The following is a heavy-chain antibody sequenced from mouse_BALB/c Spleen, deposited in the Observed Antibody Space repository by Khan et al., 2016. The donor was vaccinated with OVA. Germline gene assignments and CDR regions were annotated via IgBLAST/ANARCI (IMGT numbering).Heavy chain of an antibody. CDR1: GYSITSGYA. D-gene: IGHD1-1*01. CDR3: ARGNYYAYYFDY. J-gene: IGHJ2*01. CDR2: ISYSGVT. Sequence: EVQLQESGPGLVKPSQSLSLTCTVTGYSITSGYAWNWIRQFPGNKLEWMGYISYSGVTSYTPSLKSRISINRNTSKNQFFLQLNSVTTEDTATYYCARGNYYAYYFDYWGQGTTLTVSS. V-gene: IGHV3-2*02.